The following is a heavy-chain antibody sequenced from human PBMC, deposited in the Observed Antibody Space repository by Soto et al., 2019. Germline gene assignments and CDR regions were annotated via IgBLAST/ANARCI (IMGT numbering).Heavy chain of an antibody. D-gene: IGHD3-10*01. CDR3: ATAYGSGSYNWFDP. Sequence: ASVKVSCKVSGYTLTELSMHWVRQALGKGLEWMGGFDPEDGETIYAQKFQGRVTMTEDTSTDTAYMELSSLRSEDTAVYYCATAYGSGSYNWFDPWGQGTLVTVSS. CDR2: FDPEDGET. V-gene: IGHV1-24*01. CDR1: GYTLTELS. J-gene: IGHJ5*02.